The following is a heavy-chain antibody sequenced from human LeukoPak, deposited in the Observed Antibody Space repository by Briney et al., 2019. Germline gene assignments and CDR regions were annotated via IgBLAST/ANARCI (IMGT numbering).Heavy chain of an antibody. CDR3: AREEIVVVTADNWFDP. V-gene: IGHV1-2*02. D-gene: IGHD2-21*02. CDR2: INPNSGGT. Sequence: ASVKVSCKASGYTFTGYYMHWVRQAPGQGLEWMGWINPNSGGTNYAQKFQGRVTMTRGTSISTAYMELSRLRSDDTAVYYGAREEIVVVTADNWFDPWGQGTLVTVSS. J-gene: IGHJ5*02. CDR1: GYTFTGYY.